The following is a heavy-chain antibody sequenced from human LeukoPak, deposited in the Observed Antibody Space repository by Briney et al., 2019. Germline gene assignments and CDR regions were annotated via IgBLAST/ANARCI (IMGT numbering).Heavy chain of an antibody. CDR3: ATMITVVTLYLDY. Sequence: SGGSLRLSCAASGFTFSSYAMSWVRQAPGKGLEWVSAISGSGGSTYYADSVKGRFTISRDNSKNTLYLQMNSLRAEDTAVYYCATMITVVTLYLDYWGQGTLVTVSS. J-gene: IGHJ4*02. CDR2: ISGSGGST. D-gene: IGHD4-23*01. V-gene: IGHV3-23*01. CDR1: GFTFSSYA.